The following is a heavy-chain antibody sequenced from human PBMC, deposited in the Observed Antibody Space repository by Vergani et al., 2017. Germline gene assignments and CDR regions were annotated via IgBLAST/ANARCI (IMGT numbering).Heavy chain of an antibody. J-gene: IGHJ4*02. CDR1: GFPFSSHG. D-gene: IGHD6-19*01. CDR2: ISSGGDYT. CDR3: ARTGYSSNSKDY. V-gene: IGHV3-23*01. Sequence: EAQLLESGGGLVQPGGSLRLSCVASGFPFSSHGMSWVRQTPGKGPEWVSCISSGGDYTYYSDSVKGRFSVSRDNSKNTLYLQMNSLRAEDTAVYHCARTGYSSNSKDYWGQGTLVTVSS.